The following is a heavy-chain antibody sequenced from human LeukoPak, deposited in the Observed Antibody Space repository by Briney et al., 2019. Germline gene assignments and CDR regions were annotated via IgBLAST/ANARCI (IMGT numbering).Heavy chain of an antibody. D-gene: IGHD4-17*01. CDR1: GFTFSSYS. CDR2: ISSSSSYI. V-gene: IGHV3-21*01. J-gene: IGHJ4*02. CDR3: ARDPRGDYVFDY. Sequence: SGGSLRLSCAASGFTFSSYSMNWVRQAPGKGLEWVSSISSSSSYIYHADSVKGRFTISRDNAKNSLYLQMNSLRAEDTAVYYCARDPRGDYVFDYWGQGTLVTVSS.